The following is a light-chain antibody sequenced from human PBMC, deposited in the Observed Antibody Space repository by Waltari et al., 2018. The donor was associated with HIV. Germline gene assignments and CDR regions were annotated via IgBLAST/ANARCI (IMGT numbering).Light chain of an antibody. CDR1: RRAVGSSNY. J-gene: IGLJ3*02. Sequence: QSALTQPPSPSRFPGQSVPISCPGPRRAVGSSNYVAWYQQYPGKAPKLLIYEITKRPSGVPDRFSGSKSGNTASLTVSGLQAEDEADYYCSSSAGGDTLVFGGGTKLTVL. V-gene: IGLV2-8*01. CDR3: SSSAGGDTLV. CDR2: EIT.